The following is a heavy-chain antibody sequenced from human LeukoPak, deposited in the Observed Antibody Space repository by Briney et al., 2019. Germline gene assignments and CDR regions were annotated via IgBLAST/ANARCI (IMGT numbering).Heavy chain of an antibody. CDR2: ISAYNDNT. D-gene: IGHD2-2*01. V-gene: IGHV1-18*01. Sequence: ASVKVSCKAAGYTFTSYGISWVRQGPGQGLEWMGWISAYNDNTNYAQKLQGRVTMTTDTSTSTAYMELRSLTSDDTAVYYCARVPKWGTSLINWFDPWGQGTLVTVSS. CDR1: GYTFTSYG. CDR3: ARVPKWGTSLINWFDP. J-gene: IGHJ5*02.